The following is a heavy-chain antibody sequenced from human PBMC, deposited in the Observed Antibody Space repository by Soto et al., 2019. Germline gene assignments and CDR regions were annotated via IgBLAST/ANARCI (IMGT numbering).Heavy chain of an antibody. Sequence: QVQLVESGGGVVQPGRSLRLSCAASGFTFSSYGMHWVRQAPGKGLEWVAVISYDGSNKYYADSVKGRFTISRDNSKNTLYLQMNSLRAEDTAVYYCAKEEEYYYGSGSYWWYLDYWGQGTLVTVSS. CDR3: AKEEEYYYGSGSYWWYLDY. CDR2: ISYDGSNK. D-gene: IGHD3-10*01. V-gene: IGHV3-30*18. CDR1: GFTFSSYG. J-gene: IGHJ4*02.